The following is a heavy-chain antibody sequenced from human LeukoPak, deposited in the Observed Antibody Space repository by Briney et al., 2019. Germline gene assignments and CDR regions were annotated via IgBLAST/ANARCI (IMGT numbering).Heavy chain of an antibody. V-gene: IGHV2-70*01. D-gene: IGHD3-10*01. CDR1: GFSLRTSGMC. Sequence: SGPALVHPTQPLTLTCTFSGFSLRTSGMCVSWIRQPPGKALEWLALIEWDDDKYYSTSLKTRLPISKDTSKNQVVLTMTNMDPVDTATYYCARIPRYYYGSGSYFDYWGRGTLVTVSS. J-gene: IGHJ4*02. CDR3: ARIPRYYYGSGSYFDY. CDR2: IEWDDDK.